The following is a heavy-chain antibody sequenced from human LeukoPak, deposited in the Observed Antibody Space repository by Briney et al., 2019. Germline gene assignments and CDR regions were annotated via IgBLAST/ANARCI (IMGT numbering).Heavy chain of an antibody. V-gene: IGHV4-59*01. Sequence: SETLSLTCTVSGGSISSYYWSWIRQPPGKGLEWIGYIYYSGSTNYNPSLKSRVTISVDTSKNQFSLELSSVTAADTAVYYCARDSRSHCSSTSCYEYYYYGMDVWGQGTTVTVSS. D-gene: IGHD2-2*01. J-gene: IGHJ6*02. CDR3: ARDSRSHCSSTSCYEYYYYGMDV. CDR1: GGSISSYY. CDR2: IYYSGST.